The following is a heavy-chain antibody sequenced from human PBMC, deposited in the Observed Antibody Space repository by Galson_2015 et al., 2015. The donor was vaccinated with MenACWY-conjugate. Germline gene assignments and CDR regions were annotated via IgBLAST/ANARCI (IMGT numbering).Heavy chain of an antibody. V-gene: IGHV5-51*01. CDR1: GYSLSTYW. CDR2: IYLRDSTT. CDR3: ASASDGNFVWDH. J-gene: IGHJ4*02. Sequence: QSGAEVKKPGDSLRISCKASGYSLSTYWIGWVRQMPGKGLEWMGIIYLRDSTTKYSPSLHGQVTISADKSLNTAYLRWGGLQASDTAMYFCASASDGNFVWDHWGQGTLVTVSS. D-gene: IGHD4-23*01.